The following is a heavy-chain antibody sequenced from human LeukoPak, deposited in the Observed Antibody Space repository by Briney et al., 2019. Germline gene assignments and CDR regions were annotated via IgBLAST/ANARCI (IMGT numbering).Heavy chain of an antibody. V-gene: IGHV4-39*07. CDR2: IYYSGST. D-gene: IGHD5-24*01. CDR1: GGSISSSSYY. J-gene: IGHJ4*02. Sequence: SETLSLTCTVAGGSISSSSYYWGWIRQPPGKGLEWIGNIYYSGSTYYNPSLKSRVTISVDTSKNQFSLKLSSVTAADTAVYYCARDGYNPIDYWGQGTLVTVSS. CDR3: ARDGYNPIDY.